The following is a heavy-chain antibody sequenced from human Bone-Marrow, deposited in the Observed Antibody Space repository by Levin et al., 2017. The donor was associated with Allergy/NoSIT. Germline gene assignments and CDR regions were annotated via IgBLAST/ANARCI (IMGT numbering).Heavy chain of an antibody. Sequence: GGSLRLSCAASGFTFSSYWMHWVRQAPGKGLVWVSRINSDGSSTSYADSVKGRFTISRDNAKNTLYLQMNSLRAEDTAVYYCASSIKPKSAPYYGMDVWGQGTTVTVSS. CDR1: GFTFSSYW. CDR2: INSDGSST. V-gene: IGHV3-74*01. J-gene: IGHJ6*02. CDR3: ASSIKPKSAPYYGMDV. D-gene: IGHD3-3*01.